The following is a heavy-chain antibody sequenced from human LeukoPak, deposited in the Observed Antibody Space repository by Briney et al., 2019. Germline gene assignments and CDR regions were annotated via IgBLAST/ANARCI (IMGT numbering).Heavy chain of an antibody. CDR3: AAFGGSYFRVNNAFDI. V-gene: IGHV3-21*01. Sequence: PGGSLRLSCAASGFTFSSYSMNWVRQAPGKGLEWVSSISSSSSYIYYADSVKGRFTISRDNAKNSLYLQMNSLRAEDTAVYYCAAFGGSYFRVNNAFDIWGQGTMVTVSS. CDR2: ISSSSSYI. J-gene: IGHJ3*02. CDR1: GFTFSSYS. D-gene: IGHD1-26*01.